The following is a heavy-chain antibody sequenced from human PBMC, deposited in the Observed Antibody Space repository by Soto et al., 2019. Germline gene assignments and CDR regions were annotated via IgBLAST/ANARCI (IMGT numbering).Heavy chain of an antibody. CDR3: ATDTGDGTFDF. Sequence: GXSVKVACNASGYPPSSYAMHWVRQAPGQRLEWMGWINAGYGNTKSSQKFQDRVTISRDTSASTAYMELTSLRSEDTAVYYCATDTGDGTFDFWGQRTLVTVSS. J-gene: IGHJ4*02. CDR2: INAGYGNT. V-gene: IGHV1-3*01. D-gene: IGHD7-27*01. CDR1: GYPPSSYA.